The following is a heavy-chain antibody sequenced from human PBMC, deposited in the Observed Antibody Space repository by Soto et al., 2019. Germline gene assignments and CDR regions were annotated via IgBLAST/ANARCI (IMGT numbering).Heavy chain of an antibody. J-gene: IGHJ4*02. CDR1: GYTFINSD. D-gene: IGHD4-17*01. V-gene: IGHV1-8*01. Sequence: QVQLVQYGAEVKKPGASVKVSCKASGYTFINSDINWVRQATGQGLEWMGWMNPNTGNTGDAQKFQGRVTMTRDTSISTAYMELSSLRSEDTAVDYCARIDNGGYSDSNWIASWGQGTLVTVSS. CDR3: ARIDNGGYSDSNWIAS. CDR2: MNPNTGNT.